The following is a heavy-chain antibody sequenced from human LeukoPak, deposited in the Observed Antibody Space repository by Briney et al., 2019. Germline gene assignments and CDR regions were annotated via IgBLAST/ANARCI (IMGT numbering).Heavy chain of an antibody. CDR3: AKSLQGGAHVIYGGMDV. V-gene: IGHV3-23*01. Sequence: GGSLRLSCAASGFTFSSYAMSWVRQAPGKELEWVSAISGSGGSTYYADSVKGRFTISRDNSKNTLYLQMNSLRAEDTAVYYCAKSLQGGAHVIYGGMDVWGQGTTVTVSS. J-gene: IGHJ6*02. CDR2: ISGSGGST. CDR1: GFTFSSYA. D-gene: IGHD2/OR15-2a*01.